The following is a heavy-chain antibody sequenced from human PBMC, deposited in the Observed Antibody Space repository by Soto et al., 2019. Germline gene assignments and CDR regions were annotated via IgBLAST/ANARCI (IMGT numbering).Heavy chain of an antibody. CDR2: IIPIFNTA. CDR1: GGTISSYA. J-gene: IGHJ6*02. D-gene: IGHD3-10*01. CDR3: ARTYCSGSHYGMDV. Sequence: QVQLVQSGAEVKKPGSSVKVSCKASGGTISSYAISWVRQAPGQGLEWMGGIIPIFNTANYPQKFQGRVTITADESSSTAYMELSSLRSEDTAVYYCARTYCSGSHYGMDVWGHGTTVTVSS. V-gene: IGHV1-69*01.